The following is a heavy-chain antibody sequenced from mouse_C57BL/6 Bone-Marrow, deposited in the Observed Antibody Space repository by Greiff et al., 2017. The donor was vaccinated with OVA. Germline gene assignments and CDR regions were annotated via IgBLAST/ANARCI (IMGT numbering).Heavy chain of an antibody. Sequence: EVHLVESGGGLVQPKGSLKLSCAASGFSFNTYAMNWVRQAPGKGLEWVARIRSKSNNYATYYADSVKDRFTIARDDSESMLYLQMNNLKTDDTAMYYCVRHGGYDYEGVLDYWGQGTTLTVSS. CDR3: VRHGGYDYEGVLDY. V-gene: IGHV10-1*01. CDR1: GFSFNTYA. J-gene: IGHJ2*01. CDR2: IRSKSNNYAT. D-gene: IGHD2-4*01.